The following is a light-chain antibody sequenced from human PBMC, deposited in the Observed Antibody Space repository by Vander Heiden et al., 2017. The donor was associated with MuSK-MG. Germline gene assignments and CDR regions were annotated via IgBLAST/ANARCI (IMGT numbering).Light chain of an antibody. Sequence: DIQMTQSPSSLSASVGDRVTITCQASQDISNYLNWYQQKPGKAPKLLIYDASNLETGVPSRFSGSGSGTDFTFTISSLQPEDIATYYCQQYYNLPITFGGGTKVXIK. V-gene: IGKV1-33*01. CDR1: QDISNY. CDR3: QQYYNLPIT. CDR2: DAS. J-gene: IGKJ4*01.